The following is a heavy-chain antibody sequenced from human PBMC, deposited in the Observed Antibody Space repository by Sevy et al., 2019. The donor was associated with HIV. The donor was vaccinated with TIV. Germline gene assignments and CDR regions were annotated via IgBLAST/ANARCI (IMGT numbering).Heavy chain of an antibody. V-gene: IGHV3-15*01. CDR2: IRNKNEGGTT. D-gene: IGHD3-3*01. CDR3: TTDWGSVYYDVRAFDV. CDR1: GFTFSGAW. J-gene: IGHJ3*01. Sequence: GGSLRLSCAASGFTFSGAWMYWVRQAPGKGLEWVGRIRNKNEGGTTEFAAPVQGRFSISRDDSRNMVYLQMNSLRTEDTAVYYCTTDWGSVYYDVRAFDVWGQWTMVTVSS.